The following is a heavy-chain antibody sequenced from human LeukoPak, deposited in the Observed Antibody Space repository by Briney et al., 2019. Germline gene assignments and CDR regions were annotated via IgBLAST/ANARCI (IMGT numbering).Heavy chain of an antibody. CDR3: ARDRYYGSENYSYYNYMDV. CDR1: GFTFSSYG. V-gene: IGHV3-33*01. D-gene: IGHD3-10*01. Sequence: PGGSLRLSCAASGFTFSSYGMHWVRQAPGKGLEWVAVIWYDGSNKYYADSVKGRFTTSRDKSKNTLYLQMNSLRAEDTAVYYCARDRYYGSENYSYYNYMDVWGKGATVIVSS. CDR2: IWYDGSNK. J-gene: IGHJ6*03.